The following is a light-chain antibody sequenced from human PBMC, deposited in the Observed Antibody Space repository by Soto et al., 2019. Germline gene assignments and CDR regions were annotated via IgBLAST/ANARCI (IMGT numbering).Light chain of an antibody. CDR1: SSNIGAGYD. J-gene: IGLJ1*01. Sequence: QSVLTQPPSVSGAPGQRVTISCTGSSSNIGAGYDVHWYQQLPGTAPKLLIYGNRNRPSGVPDRFSGSKSGTSAFLAITGLQSEDEADYYCQSYDIGLSGSNVFGTGTKVTVL. CDR3: QSYDIGLSGSNV. CDR2: GNR. V-gene: IGLV1-40*01.